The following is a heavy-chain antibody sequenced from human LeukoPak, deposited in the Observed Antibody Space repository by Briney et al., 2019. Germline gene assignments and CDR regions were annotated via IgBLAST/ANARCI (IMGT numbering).Heavy chain of an antibody. D-gene: IGHD4-17*01. V-gene: IGHV3-21*01. CDR3: ARGLDDFGAPTRFDP. CDR2: ISSSSSYI. CDR1: GFTFSSYS. Sequence: GGSLRLSCAASGFTFSSYSMNWVRQAPGKGLEWVSSISSSSSYIYCADSVKGRFTISRDNAKNSLFLQMNSLRAEDTAVYYCARGLDDFGAPTRFDPWGQGTLVTVSS. J-gene: IGHJ5*02.